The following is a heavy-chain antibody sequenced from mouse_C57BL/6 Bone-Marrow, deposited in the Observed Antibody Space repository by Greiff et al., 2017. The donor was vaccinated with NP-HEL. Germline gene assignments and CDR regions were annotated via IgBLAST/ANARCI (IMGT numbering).Heavy chain of an antibody. CDR3: ARRGTTVVVDAMDY. J-gene: IGHJ4*01. CDR2: INPNNGGT. D-gene: IGHD1-1*01. V-gene: IGHV1-18*01. CDR1: GYTFTDYN. Sequence: LVKPGASVKIPCKASGYTFTDYNMDWVKQSHGKSLEWIGDINPNNGGTIYNQKFKGKATLTVDKSSSTAYMELRSLTSEDTAVYYCARRGTTVVVDAMDYWGQGTSVTVSS.